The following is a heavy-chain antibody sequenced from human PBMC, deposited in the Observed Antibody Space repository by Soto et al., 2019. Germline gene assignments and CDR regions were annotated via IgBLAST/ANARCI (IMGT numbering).Heavy chain of an antibody. CDR1: GFTIRNYD. V-gene: IGHV3-13*05. Sequence: EVQLVESGGGLAQPGGSLRLSCAASGFTIRNYDMHWVRQTTGKGLEWVSGIGDIDDPYYADSVKGRFTISREIANTALYLQMAGLRAVYSAVYYCARVSPRVRERTFSYRMDVWGQGTTVTVSS. CDR2: IGDIDDP. CDR3: ARVSPRVRERTFSYRMDV. D-gene: IGHD3-10*01. J-gene: IGHJ6*02.